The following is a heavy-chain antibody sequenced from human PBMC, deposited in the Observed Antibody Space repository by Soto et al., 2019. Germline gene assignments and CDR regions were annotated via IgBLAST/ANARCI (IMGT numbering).Heavy chain of an antibody. D-gene: IGHD2-15*01. J-gene: IGHJ3*02. CDR3: ARGGIVVVVAGRDAFDI. CDR2: LYYSGST. Sequence: QVQLQESGPGLVKPSQTLSLTCTVSGGSISSGGYYWSWIRQHPGKGLEWIGYLYYSGSTYYNPSVKSRVTISVDTSKNQFSLKLSSVTAADTAVYYCARGGIVVVVAGRDAFDIWGQGTMVTVSS. V-gene: IGHV4-31*03. CDR1: GGSISSGGYY.